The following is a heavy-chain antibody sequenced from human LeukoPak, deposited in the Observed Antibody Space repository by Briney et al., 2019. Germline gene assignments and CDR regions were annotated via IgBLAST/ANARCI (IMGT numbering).Heavy chain of an antibody. J-gene: IGHJ3*02. V-gene: IGHV3-33*06. Sequence: GRSLSLYCAASGFTFSSDGMDWVRQAPGKGLEWLAVVWYDGSNKYYADSVKGRFTISRDNSKNTLYMQMNSLRAEDTAVYYCAKYHSAKWEPDAFDIWGQGTMVTVSS. CDR1: GFTFSSDG. CDR3: AKYHSAKWEPDAFDI. D-gene: IGHD1-26*01. CDR2: VWYDGSNK.